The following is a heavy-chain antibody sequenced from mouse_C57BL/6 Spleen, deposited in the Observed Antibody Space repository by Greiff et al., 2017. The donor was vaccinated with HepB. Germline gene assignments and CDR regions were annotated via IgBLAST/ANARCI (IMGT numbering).Heavy chain of an antibody. CDR3: ARGGNYGNFFFDY. CDR1: GYTFTDYN. V-gene: IGHV1-22*01. CDR2: INPNNGGT. J-gene: IGHJ2*01. Sequence: EVQLQQSGPELVKPGASVKMSCKASGYTFTDYNMHWVKQSHGKSLEWIGYINPNNGGTSYNQKFKGKATLTVNKSSSTAYMELRSLTSEDSAVYYCARGGNYGNFFFDYWGQGTTLTVSS. D-gene: IGHD2-1*01.